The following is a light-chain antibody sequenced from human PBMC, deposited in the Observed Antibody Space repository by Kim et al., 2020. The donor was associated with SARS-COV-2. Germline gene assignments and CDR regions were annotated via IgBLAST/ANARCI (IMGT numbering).Light chain of an antibody. Sequence: PGQRVIISCSGSCYTVRTNYVYWYQQLPTTPHKLLIYNDKRRPSGVPGRCSGTKSGTSASLVISGLRAEEEADYYCATGDDSLGVVFGGGTQLTVL. CDR3: ATGDDSLGVV. CDR2: NDK. V-gene: IGLV1-47*02. J-gene: IGLJ2*01. CDR1: CYTVRTNY.